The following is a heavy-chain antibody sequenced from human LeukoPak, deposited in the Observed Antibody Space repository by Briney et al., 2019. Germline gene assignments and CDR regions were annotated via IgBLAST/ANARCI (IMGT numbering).Heavy chain of an antibody. J-gene: IGHJ3*02. D-gene: IGHD2-8*01. CDR3: AKDGGDIVLMVYEDAFDI. CDR2: ISGSGSST. V-gene: IGHV3-23*01. Sequence: PGASLRLSCVASGFTFSSYAMSWVRPAPGKGLEGVSAISGSGSSTYYADSVKGRFTISRDNSKNTLFLQMNSLRAEDTAVYYCAKDGGDIVLMVYEDAFDIWGQGTMVTVSS. CDR1: GFTFSSYA.